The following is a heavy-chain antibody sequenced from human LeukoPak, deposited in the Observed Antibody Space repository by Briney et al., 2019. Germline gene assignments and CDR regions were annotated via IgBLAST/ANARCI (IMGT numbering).Heavy chain of an antibody. CDR1: GGSISSSSYY. J-gene: IGHJ4*02. V-gene: IGHV4-39*06. CDR2: IYYSGST. CDR3: ARGDQEFDY. Sequence: PSETLSLTCTVSGGSISSSSYYWGWIRQPPGKGLGWIGSIYYSGSTYYNPSLKSRVTISVDTSKNQFALRLTSLTAADTAVYYCARGDQEFDYWGQGTRVTGSS.